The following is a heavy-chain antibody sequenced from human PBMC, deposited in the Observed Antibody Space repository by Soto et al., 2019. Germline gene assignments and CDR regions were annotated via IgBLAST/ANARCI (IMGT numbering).Heavy chain of an antibody. CDR3: ARNYFARFDP. V-gene: IGHV4-39*01. D-gene: IGHD3-9*01. CDR1: CGSISSSSYY. CDR2: IYYSGST. Sequence: LSLTCTVSCGSISSSSYYWGWIRQPPGKGLEWIGSIYYSGSTYYNPSLKSRVTISVDTSKNQFSLKLSSVTAADTAVYYCARNYFARFDPWGQGTLVTVSS. J-gene: IGHJ5*02.